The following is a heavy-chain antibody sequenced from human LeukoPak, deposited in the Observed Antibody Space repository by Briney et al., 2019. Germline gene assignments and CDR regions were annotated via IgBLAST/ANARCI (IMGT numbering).Heavy chain of an antibody. V-gene: IGHV3-23*01. D-gene: IGHD2-21*02. CDR3: VKGGRGADCIFDY. CDR2: ISGSGGST. Sequence: GGSLRLSCAASGFTFSSYAMSWVRQAPGKGLEWVSAISGSGGSTYYADSVKGRFTISRDNSKNTLYLQMNSLRAEDTAVYYCVKGGRGADCIFDYWGQGTLVTVSS. CDR1: GFTFSSYA. J-gene: IGHJ4*02.